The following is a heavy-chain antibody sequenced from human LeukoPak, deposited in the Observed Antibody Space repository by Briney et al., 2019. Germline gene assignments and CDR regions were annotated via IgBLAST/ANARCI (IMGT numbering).Heavy chain of an antibody. CDR1: GGSISSYY. Sequence: PSETLSLTCTVSGGSISSYYWSWIRQPPGKGLGWIGYIYYSGSTNYNPSLKSRVTISVDTSKNQFSLKLSSVTAADTAVYYCARGGGYSYGYYFDYWGQGTLVTVSS. D-gene: IGHD5-18*01. CDR3: ARGGGYSYGYYFDY. J-gene: IGHJ4*02. V-gene: IGHV4-59*01. CDR2: IYYSGST.